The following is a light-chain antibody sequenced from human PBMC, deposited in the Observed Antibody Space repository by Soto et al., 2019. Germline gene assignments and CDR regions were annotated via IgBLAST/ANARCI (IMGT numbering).Light chain of an antibody. Sequence: DIQLTQSPSSLPASVGDTVTITCRASQTVSRYLNWYQQKSGTAPKLLIYAASTLHTGVPSRFSGRGSGTDFTLTINNLQREDFADYFCQQTYSNLWTFGQGTKVEIK. J-gene: IGKJ1*01. V-gene: IGKV1-39*01. CDR1: QTVSRY. CDR2: AAS. CDR3: QQTYSNLWT.